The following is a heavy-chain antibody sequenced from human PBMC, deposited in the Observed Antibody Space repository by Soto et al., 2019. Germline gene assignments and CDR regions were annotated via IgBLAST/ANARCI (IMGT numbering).Heavy chain of an antibody. CDR3: AKGPYYYDSSGYYPNHDY. D-gene: IGHD3-22*01. Sequence: ASVKVSCKTSGYTFTNFGISWARQAPGQGLEWMAWISGYNGNTNHAQTLQGRVTMTTDTSTSTAYMELRNLRSDDTAVYYCAKGPYYYDSSGYYPNHDYWGQGTLVTVSS. V-gene: IGHV1-18*01. CDR2: ISGYNGNT. CDR1: GYTFTNFG. J-gene: IGHJ4*02.